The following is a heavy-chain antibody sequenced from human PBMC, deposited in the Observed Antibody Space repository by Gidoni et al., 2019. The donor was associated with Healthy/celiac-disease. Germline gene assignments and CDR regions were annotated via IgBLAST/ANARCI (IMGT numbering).Heavy chain of an antibody. Sequence: QVQLQESGPGLVKPSQTLPLPCTVPGGTISSGSYHWTWIRQPAGKGLEWIGRIYTSGRPNYNPSLKSRVTISVDTSKNQFSLKLSSVTAADTAVYYCARAYYYYGSGSYYSGAFDIWGQGTMVTVSS. D-gene: IGHD3-10*01. V-gene: IGHV4-61*02. CDR3: ARAYYYYGSGSYYSGAFDI. CDR1: GGTISSGSYH. J-gene: IGHJ3*02. CDR2: IYTSGRP.